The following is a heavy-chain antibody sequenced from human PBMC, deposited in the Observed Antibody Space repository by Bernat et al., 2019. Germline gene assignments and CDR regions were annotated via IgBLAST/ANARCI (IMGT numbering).Heavy chain of an antibody. Sequence: EVQLVYSGGGLVQPGGSLRLSCAASGFAFNIYSMNWVRQAPGKGLEWISYITNSGSDMYYADSVKGRFTVSRDNAKSSLFLQMDSLRAEDTAVYYCARDLFWSGPIDYWGQGTLVTVSS. CDR3: ARDLFWSGPIDY. D-gene: IGHD3-3*01. CDR2: ITNSGSDM. CDR1: GFAFNIYS. J-gene: IGHJ4*02. V-gene: IGHV3-48*01.